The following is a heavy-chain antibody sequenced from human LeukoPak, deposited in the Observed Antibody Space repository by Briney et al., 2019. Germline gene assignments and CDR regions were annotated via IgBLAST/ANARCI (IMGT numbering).Heavy chain of an antibody. Sequence: PSETLSLTCAVYGGSFSGYYWSWIRQPPGKGLEWIGEINHSGSTNYNPSLKSRDTISVDTSKNQFSLKLSSVTAADTAVYYCARGRCSGGSCYKGHFQHWGQGTLVTVSS. J-gene: IGHJ1*01. V-gene: IGHV4-34*01. CDR1: GGSFSGYY. D-gene: IGHD2-15*01. CDR3: ARGRCSGGSCYKGHFQH. CDR2: INHSGST.